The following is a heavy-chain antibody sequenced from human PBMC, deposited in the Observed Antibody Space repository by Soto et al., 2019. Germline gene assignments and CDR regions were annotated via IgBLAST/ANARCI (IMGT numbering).Heavy chain of an antibody. D-gene: IGHD6-6*01. CDR2: ISANNGNT. CDR1: GYTFTSYG. CDR3: ARYHSSSTGALNYYYYYGMDV. Sequence: QVQLVQSGAEVKKPGASVKVSCKASGYTFTSYGISWVRQVPGQGLEWMGWISANNGNTNYEQNLQGRVTMTTDTSTSTAYMELRSLRSDDTAVYYCARYHSSSTGALNYYYYYGMDVWGQGTTVTVSS. V-gene: IGHV1-18*04. J-gene: IGHJ6*02.